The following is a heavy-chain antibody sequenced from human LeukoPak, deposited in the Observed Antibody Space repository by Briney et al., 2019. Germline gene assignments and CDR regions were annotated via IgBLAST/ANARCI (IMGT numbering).Heavy chain of an antibody. J-gene: IGHJ4*02. CDR2: INHSGST. D-gene: IGHD1-26*01. CDR1: GGSFSGYY. CDR3: ARGLYSGSYWAYYFDY. V-gene: IGHV4-34*01. Sequence: SETLSLTCAVYGGSFSGYYWSWIRQPPGKGLEWIGEINHSGSTNYNPSLKSRVTISVDTSKNQFSLKLSSVTAADTAVYYCARGLYSGSYWAYYFDYWGQGTLVTVSS.